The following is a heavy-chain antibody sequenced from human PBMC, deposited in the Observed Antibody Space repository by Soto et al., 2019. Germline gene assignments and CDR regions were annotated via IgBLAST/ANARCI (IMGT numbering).Heavy chain of an antibody. D-gene: IGHD5-12*01. CDR2: ISSNRGST. CDR1: GFSFSNYA. CDR3: VKDTIRGYSGYDVFWSFDS. V-gene: IGHV3-64D*06. J-gene: IGHJ4*02. Sequence: QAGGSLSLSCSASGFSFSNYAMHWVRQAPGKGLEYVSAISSNRGSTYYADSVKGRFSISRENSKNTLYLQMSSLRAEDTAVYYCVKDTIRGYSGYDVFWSFDSWGQGTLVTVSS.